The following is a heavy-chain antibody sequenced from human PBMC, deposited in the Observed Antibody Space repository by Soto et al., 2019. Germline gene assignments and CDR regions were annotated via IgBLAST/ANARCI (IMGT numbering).Heavy chain of an antibody. V-gene: IGHV1-2*04. D-gene: IGHD2-15*01. CDR1: GYTFTGYY. CDR2: INPNSGDT. CDR3: ARGHPVAIYYYYMDV. Sequence: ASVKVSCKASGYTFTGYYMHWVRQAPGQGLEWMGWINPNSGDTNYAQKFQGWVTMTRDTSISTAYMELSRLRSDDTAVYYCARGHPVAIYYYYMDVWGKGTTVTVSS. J-gene: IGHJ6*03.